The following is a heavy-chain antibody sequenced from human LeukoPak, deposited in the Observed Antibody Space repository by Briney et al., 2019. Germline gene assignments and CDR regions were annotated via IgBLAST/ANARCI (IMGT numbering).Heavy chain of an antibody. CDR1: GGSISSTSYY. CDR3: AKAGVRYFDSSGLYAFDF. D-gene: IGHD3-22*01. J-gene: IGHJ3*01. V-gene: IGHV4-39*01. Sequence: SETLSLTCAVSGGSISSTSYYWAWIRQPPGKGLEWIGTIYYSGSTYHSPSLKSRVTMSVGTSRNQFSLKLSSVDAADTAVYYCAKAGVRYFDSSGLYAFDFWGQGTTVTVSS. CDR2: IYYSGST.